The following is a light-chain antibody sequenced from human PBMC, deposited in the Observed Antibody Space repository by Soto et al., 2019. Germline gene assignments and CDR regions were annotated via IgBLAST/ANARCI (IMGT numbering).Light chain of an antibody. J-gene: IGKJ2*01. V-gene: IGKV3-20*01. Sequence: EIVLRQSPGTLSLSPGERATLSCRASQSVRSSFFAWYQQKPGQAPRLLIYDVSVRATGIPDRFSGSGSGTDFTLTINRLEPEDFAVYYCQQYENSVMYTFGQ. CDR3: QQYENSVMYT. CDR1: QSVRSSF. CDR2: DVS.